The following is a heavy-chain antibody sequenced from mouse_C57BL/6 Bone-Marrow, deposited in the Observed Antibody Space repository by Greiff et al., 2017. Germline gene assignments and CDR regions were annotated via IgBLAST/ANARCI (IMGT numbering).Heavy chain of an antibody. CDR3: ARALYYNAMDY. J-gene: IGHJ4*01. D-gene: IGHD2-1*01. CDR2: ISSGSSTI. V-gene: IGHV5-17*01. CDR1: GFTFSDYG. Sequence: EVKLMESGGGLVKPGGSLKLSCAASGFTFSDYGMHWVRQAPEKGLEWVAYISSGSSTIYYADNVKGRFTIARDTSKNTLCLQMTSLRSEDTAMYYCARALYYNAMDYWGQGTSVTVSS.